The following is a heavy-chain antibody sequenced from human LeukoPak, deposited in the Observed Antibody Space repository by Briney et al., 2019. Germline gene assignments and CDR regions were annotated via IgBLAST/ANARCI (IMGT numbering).Heavy chain of an antibody. V-gene: IGHV1-69*05. J-gene: IGHJ4*02. CDR2: IIPIFGTA. CDR3: ARDNIDCSSTSYHPGFDY. D-gene: IGHD2-2*01. Sequence: SVKVSCKASGGTFSSYAISWVRQAPGQGLEWMGRIIPIFGTANYAQKLQGRVTMTTDTSTSTAYMELRSLRSDDTAVYYCARDNIDCSSTSYHPGFDYWGQGTLVTVSS. CDR1: GGTFSSYA.